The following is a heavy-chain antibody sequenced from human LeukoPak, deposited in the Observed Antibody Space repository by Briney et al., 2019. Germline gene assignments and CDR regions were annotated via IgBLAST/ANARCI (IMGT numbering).Heavy chain of an antibody. CDR3: ARHDLSWYAHWFDP. CDR2: INHSGST. Sequence: PSETLSLTCAVYGGSFSGYYWSWIRQPPGKGLEWIGEINHSGSTNYNPSLKSQVTISVDTSKNQFSLKLSSVTAADTAVYYCARHDLSWYAHWFDPWGQGTLVTVSS. D-gene: IGHD6-13*01. V-gene: IGHV4-34*01. CDR1: GGSFSGYY. J-gene: IGHJ5*02.